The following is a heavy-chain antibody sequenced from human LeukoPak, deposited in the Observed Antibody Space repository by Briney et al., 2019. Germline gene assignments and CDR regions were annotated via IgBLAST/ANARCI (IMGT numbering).Heavy chain of an antibody. CDR2: ISGSGGST. J-gene: IGHJ4*02. CDR3: LRGDRRDY. Sequence: AGGSLRLSCVASGLTFSNYGLSWVRQAPGKGLEWVSGISGSGGSTYYADSVKGRFTISKDNAKDSLYLQMNSLRVEDTAVYYCLRGDRRDYWGQGTLVTVSS. V-gene: IGHV3-23*01. CDR1: GLTFSNYG.